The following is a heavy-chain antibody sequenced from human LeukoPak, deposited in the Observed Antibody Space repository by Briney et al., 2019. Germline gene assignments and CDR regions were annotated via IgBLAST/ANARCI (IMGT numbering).Heavy chain of an antibody. V-gene: IGHV4-39*07. D-gene: IGHD3-10*01. CDR2: INHSGST. CDR3: ARAGWYYGSGSYRPNYYYYYMDV. CDR1: GGSISSSSYY. Sequence: PSETLSLTCTVSGGSISSSSYYWGWIRQPPGKGLEWIGEINHSGSTNYNPSLKSRVTISVDTSKNQFSLKLSSVTAADTAVYYCARAGWYYGSGSYRPNYYYYYMDVWGKGTTVTISS. J-gene: IGHJ6*03.